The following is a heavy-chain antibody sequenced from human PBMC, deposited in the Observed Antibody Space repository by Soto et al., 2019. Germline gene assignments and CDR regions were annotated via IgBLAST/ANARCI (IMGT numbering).Heavy chain of an antibody. V-gene: IGHV4-59*01. D-gene: IGHD1-26*01. CDR3: ARSSGSYLSYYYCMDV. J-gene: IGHJ6*02. CDR2: IYYSGST. CDR1: GGSISSYY. Sequence: SETLSLTCTVSGGSISSYYWSWIRQPPGKGLEWIGYIYYSGSTNYNPSLKSRVTISVDTSKNQFSLKLSSVTAADTAVYYCARSSGSYLSYYYCMDVWGQGTTVTVSS.